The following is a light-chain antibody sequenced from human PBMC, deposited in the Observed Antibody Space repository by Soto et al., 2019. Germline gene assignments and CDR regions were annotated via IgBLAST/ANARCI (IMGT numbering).Light chain of an antibody. J-gene: IGKJ5*01. Sequence: DIVMTQSPLSLPVTPGEPASISRRSSQSLLHSNGYNYLDWYLQKPGQSPQLLIYLGSNRASGVPDRFSGSGSGTDFTLKISRVEAEDVGVYYCMQALQTPPTFGQGTRLEIK. CDR3: MQALQTPPT. CDR1: QSLLHSNGYNY. CDR2: LGS. V-gene: IGKV2-28*01.